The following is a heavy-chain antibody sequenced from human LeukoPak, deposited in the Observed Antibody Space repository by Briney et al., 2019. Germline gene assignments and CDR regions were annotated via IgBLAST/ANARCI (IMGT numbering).Heavy chain of an antibody. D-gene: IGHD3-10*01. J-gene: IGHJ5*02. CDR2: IYYSGST. CDR1: GGSISSYY. V-gene: IGHV4-59*01. CDR3: ARDHNENGLGSGSYFWFHP. Sequence: PSETLSLTCTVYGGSISSYYWSWIRQPPGKGLEWIGYIYYSGSTNYNPSLKSRVTISVDTSKNQFSLKLSSVTAADTAVYYCARDHNENGLGSGSYFWFHPWGQGTLVTVSS.